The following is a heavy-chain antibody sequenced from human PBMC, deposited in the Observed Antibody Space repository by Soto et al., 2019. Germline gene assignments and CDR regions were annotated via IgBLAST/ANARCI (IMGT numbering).Heavy chain of an antibody. D-gene: IGHD3-22*01. J-gene: IGHJ6*02. CDR2: ISYDGSNK. Sequence: QVQLVESGGGVVKPGRSLRLSCAASGFTFSSYDMHWVRQAPGKGLEWVAVISYDGSNKYYADSVKGRFTISRDNSKNTLYLQMNSLRAEDTAVYYCAREKGDSSGYYPTYGMDVWGQGTTVTVSS. CDR1: GFTFSSYD. CDR3: AREKGDSSGYYPTYGMDV. V-gene: IGHV3-30-3*01.